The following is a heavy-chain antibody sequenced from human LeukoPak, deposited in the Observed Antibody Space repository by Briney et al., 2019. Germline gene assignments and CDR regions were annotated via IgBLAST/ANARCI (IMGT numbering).Heavy chain of an antibody. CDR2: IWYDGSNK. Sequence: GGSLRLSCAASGFTFSSYGMHWVRQAPGKGLEWVAVIWYDGSNKYYADSVKGRFTISRDNSKNTLYLQMNSLRAEDTAVYYCAREFGGSGSYYNPDYWGQGTPVTVSS. CDR3: AREFGGSGSYYNPDY. CDR1: GFTFSSYG. D-gene: IGHD3-10*01. V-gene: IGHV3-33*01. J-gene: IGHJ4*02.